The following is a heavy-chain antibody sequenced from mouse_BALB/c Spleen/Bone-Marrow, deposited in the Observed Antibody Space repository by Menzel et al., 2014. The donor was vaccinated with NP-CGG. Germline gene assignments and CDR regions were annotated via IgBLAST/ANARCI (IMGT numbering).Heavy chain of an antibody. Sequence: VQLQQSGPDLVKPSQSLSLTCTVTGYSITSGYGWHWIRPFPGNKLEWMGYIHYRGSTNYNPSLKSRISITRDTSKNQFSLQLKSVTTEDTATYYCTRETTAVADFDYWGQGATLTVSS. CDR1: GYSITSGYG. J-gene: IGHJ2*01. V-gene: IGHV3-1*02. CDR2: IHYRGST. CDR3: TRETTAVADFDY. D-gene: IGHD1-1*01.